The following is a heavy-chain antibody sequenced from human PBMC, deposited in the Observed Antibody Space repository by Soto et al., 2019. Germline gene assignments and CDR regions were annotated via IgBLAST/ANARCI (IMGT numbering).Heavy chain of an antibody. J-gene: IGHJ4*02. V-gene: IGHV3-30*18. CDR1: GFTFSSYG. D-gene: IGHD6-13*01. CDR3: ANAPPVYSSSWIFDY. CDR2: ISYDGSNK. Sequence: GGSLRLSCAASGFTFSSYGMHWVRQAPGKGLEWVAVISYDGSNKYYADSVKGRFTISRDNSKNTLYLQMNSLRAEDTAVYYCANAPPVYSSSWIFDYWGQGTLVTVSS.